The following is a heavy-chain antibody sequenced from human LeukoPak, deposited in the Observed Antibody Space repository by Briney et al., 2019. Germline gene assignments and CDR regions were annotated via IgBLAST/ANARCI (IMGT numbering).Heavy chain of an antibody. CDR2: IYTSGST. Sequence: PSETLSLTCTVSGGSISSGSYYWSWIRQPAGKGLEWIGRIYTSGSTNYNPSLKSRVTISVDTSKNQFSLKLISVTAADTAVYYCASTNAGYDILTGYYNGHYFDYWGQGTLVTVSS. CDR1: GGSISSGSYY. J-gene: IGHJ4*02. V-gene: IGHV4-61*02. D-gene: IGHD3-9*01. CDR3: ASTNAGYDILTGYYNGHYFDY.